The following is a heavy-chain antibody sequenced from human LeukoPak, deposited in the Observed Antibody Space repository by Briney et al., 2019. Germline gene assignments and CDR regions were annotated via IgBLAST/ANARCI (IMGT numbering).Heavy chain of an antibody. CDR2: IIPIFGTA. Sequence: SVKVSCKASGGTFSSYAISWVRQAPGQGLEWMGGIIPIFGTANYAQKFQGRVTITADKSTSTAYMELSSLRSEDTAVYYCPGIKVYYGSGTFDYGGQGTLVTVSS. V-gene: IGHV1-69*06. J-gene: IGHJ4*02. CDR1: GGTFSSYA. D-gene: IGHD3-10*01. CDR3: PGIKVYYGSGTFDY.